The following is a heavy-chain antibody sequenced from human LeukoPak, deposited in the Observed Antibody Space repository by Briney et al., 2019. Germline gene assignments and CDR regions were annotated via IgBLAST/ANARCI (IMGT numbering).Heavy chain of an antibody. CDR2: ISAYNGNT. CDR3: AARVLDYYDSSGHDY. J-gene: IGHJ4*02. V-gene: IGHV1-18*01. D-gene: IGHD3-22*01. CDR1: GYTFTSYG. Sequence: ASVKVSCKASGYTFTSYGISWVRQAPGQGLEWMGWISAYNGNTNYAQKLQGRVTMTTDTSTSTAYMELSSLRSEDTAVYYCAARVLDYYDSSGHDYWGQGTLVTVSS.